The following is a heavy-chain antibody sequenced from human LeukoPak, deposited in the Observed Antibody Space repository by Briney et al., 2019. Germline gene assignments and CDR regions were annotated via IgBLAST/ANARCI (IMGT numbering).Heavy chain of an antibody. CDR2: ISSSGNIV. V-gene: IGHV3-11*01. J-gene: IGHJ4*02. D-gene: IGHD5-12*01. CDR3: ASFQWLRYFDF. Sequence: GGSLRLSCAASGFTFSDYYMSWIRQAPGKGLEWVSYISSSGNIVYYTDSVKGRFTISRDNAKNSLFLQMNSLRAEDTAVYFCASFQWLRYFDFWGQGTLVTVSS. CDR1: GFTFSDYY.